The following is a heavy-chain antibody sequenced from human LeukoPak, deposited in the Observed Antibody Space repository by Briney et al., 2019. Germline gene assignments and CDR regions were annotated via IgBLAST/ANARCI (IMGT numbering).Heavy chain of an antibody. V-gene: IGHV3-23*01. CDR3: ARGGDGSNIYWYFDL. D-gene: IGHD5-24*01. CDR2: LSGSGGSP. Sequence: GGSLRLSCAASGFTFSSYAMSWVRPAPGKGRTWVSALSGSGGSPYYADSVKGRFPISRDNSKNTLYLQMNSLRAEDTAVYYCARGGDGSNIYWYFDLWGRGTLVTVSS. J-gene: IGHJ2*01. CDR1: GFTFSSYA.